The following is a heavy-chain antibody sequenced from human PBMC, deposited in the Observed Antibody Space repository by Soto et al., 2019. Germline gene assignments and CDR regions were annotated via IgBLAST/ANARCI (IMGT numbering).Heavy chain of an antibody. Sequence: SETLSLTCSVSGDSISTVDYFWAWIRQPPGQALEYIGYIYKSTTTYYNPSFESRVAISLDTSKSQFSLNVTSVTAADTAVYFCARGRYCLTGRCFPNWFDSWGQGTLVTVS. CDR1: GDSISTVDYF. CDR2: IYKSTTT. V-gene: IGHV4-30-4*01. D-gene: IGHD2-15*01. CDR3: ARGRYCLTGRCFPNWFDS. J-gene: IGHJ5*01.